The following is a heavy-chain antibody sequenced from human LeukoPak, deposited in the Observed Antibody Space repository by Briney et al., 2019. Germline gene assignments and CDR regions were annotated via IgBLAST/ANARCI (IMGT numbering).Heavy chain of an antibody. CDR3: ASMEGYSLYAFDI. J-gene: IGHJ3*02. D-gene: IGHD2-21*01. Sequence: KPSETLSLTCTVSGGSISSYYWSWIRQPPGKGLEWIGYIYYSGSTNYSPSLKSRVTISVDTSKNQFSLKLSSVTAADTAVYYCASMEGYSLYAFDIWGQGTMVTVSS. V-gene: IGHV4-59*08. CDR2: IYYSGST. CDR1: GGSISSYY.